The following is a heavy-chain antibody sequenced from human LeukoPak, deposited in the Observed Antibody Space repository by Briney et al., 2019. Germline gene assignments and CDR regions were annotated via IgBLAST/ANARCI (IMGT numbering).Heavy chain of an antibody. CDR3: AKGPGRYCSGGSCYSSY. D-gene: IGHD2-15*01. J-gene: IGHJ4*02. V-gene: IGHV3-23*01. CDR2: ISGSGGST. CDR1: GFTFSSYS. Sequence: GGSLRLSCAASGFTFSSYSMNWVRQAPGKGLEWVSAISGSGGSTYYADSVKGRFTISRDNSKNTLYLQMNSLRAEDTAIYYCAKGPGRYCSGGSCYSSYWGQGTLVTVSS.